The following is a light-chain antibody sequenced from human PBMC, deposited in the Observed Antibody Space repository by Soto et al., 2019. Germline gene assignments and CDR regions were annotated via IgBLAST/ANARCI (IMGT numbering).Light chain of an antibody. J-gene: IGLJ2*01. Sequence: QSALTQPASVSGSPGQSITISCTGTTSDVGGYNYVSWYQQHPGKAPKLMIYDVSNRPSGLSKRFSGSKSGNTAALTISGLQAEDEADYYCSSYTSSSTLVVFGGGTKLAVL. CDR3: SSYTSSSTLVV. CDR2: DVS. CDR1: TSDVGGYNY. V-gene: IGLV2-14*01.